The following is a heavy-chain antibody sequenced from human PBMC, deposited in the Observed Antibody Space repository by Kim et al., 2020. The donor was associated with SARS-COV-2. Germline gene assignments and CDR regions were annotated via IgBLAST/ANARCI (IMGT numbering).Heavy chain of an antibody. CDR2: INHSGST. V-gene: IGHV4-34*01. J-gene: IGHJ4*02. CDR3: ARVDYGDYGARAKDLDY. Sequence: SETLSLTCAVYGGSFSGYYWSWIRQPPGKGLEWIGEINHSGSTNYNPSLKSRVTISVDTSKNQFSLKLSSVTAADTAVYYCARVDYGDYGARAKDLDYWGQGTLVTVSS. CDR1: GGSFSGYY. D-gene: IGHD4-17*01.